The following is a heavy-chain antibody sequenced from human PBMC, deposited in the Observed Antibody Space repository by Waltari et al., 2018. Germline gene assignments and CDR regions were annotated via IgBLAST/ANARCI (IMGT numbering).Heavy chain of an antibody. CDR3: ARGLERRSVWFDP. D-gene: IGHD1-1*01. V-gene: IGHV4-59*01. J-gene: IGHJ5*02. CDR2: IYYSGST. CDR1: GGSISSYY. Sequence: QVQLQESGPGLVKPSETLSLTCTVSGGSISSYYWSWIRQPPGKGLEWIGYIYYSGSTNYNPSLKSRVTISVDTSKNQFSLKLSSVTAADTAVYYCARGLERRSVWFDPWGQGTLVTVSS.